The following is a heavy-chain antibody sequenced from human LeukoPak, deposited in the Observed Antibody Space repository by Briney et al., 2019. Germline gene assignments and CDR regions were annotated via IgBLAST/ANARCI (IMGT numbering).Heavy chain of an antibody. CDR3: ARDTYKVFDL. D-gene: IGHD5-24*01. Sequence: GGSLRLSCAASGFTFNTYFMNWVRHAPGKGLEWVSSISSSSTYTYYADSVKGRFAISRDNAKDSLYLDMNSLRAEDTAVYYCARDTYKVFDLWGQGTLVTVSS. CDR1: GFTFNTYF. CDR2: ISSSSTYT. V-gene: IGHV3-21*01. J-gene: IGHJ5*02.